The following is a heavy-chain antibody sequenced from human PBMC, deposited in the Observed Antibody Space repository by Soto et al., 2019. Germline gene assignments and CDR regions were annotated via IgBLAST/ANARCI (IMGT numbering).Heavy chain of an antibody. CDR1: GFTFSEYS. CDR3: VKVSTFYDILTGYYSTNFFDL. D-gene: IGHD3-9*01. V-gene: IGHV3-64D*06. Sequence: PGGSLRLSCSASGFTFSEYSMHWVRQAPGKGLQYVSTISSDGDITYYADSVKGRFTISRDNSKNTLYLQMNSLRPEDTAVYYCVKVSTFYDILTGYYSTNFFDLWGQGTLVTVSS. CDR2: ISSDGDIT. J-gene: IGHJ5*02.